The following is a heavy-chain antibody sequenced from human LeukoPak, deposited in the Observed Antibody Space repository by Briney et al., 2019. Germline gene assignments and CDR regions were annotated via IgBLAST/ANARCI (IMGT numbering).Heavy chain of an antibody. CDR3: ARVRNLRGDY. CDR1: GFTFSSYS. J-gene: IGHJ4*02. V-gene: IGHV3-48*01. CDR2: ISSGSSTI. D-gene: IGHD4-17*01. Sequence: GGSLRLSCAASGFTFSSYSMNWVRQAPGKGLEWVSYISSGSSTIYYADSVKGRFTISRDNAKNSLYLQMNSLRAEDTAVHYCARVRNLRGDYWGQGTLVTVSS.